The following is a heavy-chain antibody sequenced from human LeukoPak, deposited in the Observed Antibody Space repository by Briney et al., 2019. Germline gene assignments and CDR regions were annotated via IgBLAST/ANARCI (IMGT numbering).Heavy chain of an antibody. V-gene: IGHV3-21*01. CDR2: ISSSSSYI. CDR1: GFIFSSYS. D-gene: IGHD3-3*01. CDR3: ARESNPYYDFWSAPYYYGMDV. J-gene: IGHJ6*02. Sequence: GGSLRLSCAASGFIFSSYSMNWVRQAPGKGLEWVSSISSSSSYIYYADSVKGRFTISRDNAKNSLYLQMNSLRAEDTAVYYCARESNPYYDFWSAPYYYGMDVWGQGTTVTVSS.